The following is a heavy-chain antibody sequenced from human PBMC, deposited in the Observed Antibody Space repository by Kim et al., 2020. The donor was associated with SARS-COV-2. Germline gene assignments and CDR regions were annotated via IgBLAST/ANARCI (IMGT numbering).Heavy chain of an antibody. CDR3: ARNPPILGIPTKFDY. Sequence: SQTLSLTCTVSGGSISSSSYYWGWIRQPPGKGLGWIGSIYYSGSTYYNPSLKSRVTISVDTSKNQFSLKLSSVTAADTAVYYCARNPPILGIPTKFDYWGQGTLVTVSS. V-gene: IGHV4-39*07. CDR2: IYYSGST. J-gene: IGHJ4*02. D-gene: IGHD7-27*01. CDR1: GGSISSSSYY.